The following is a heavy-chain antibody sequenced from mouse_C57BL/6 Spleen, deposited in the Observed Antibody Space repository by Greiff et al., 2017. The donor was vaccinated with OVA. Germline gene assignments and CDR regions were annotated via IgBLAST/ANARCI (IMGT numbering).Heavy chain of an antibody. CDR2: IWSGGST. CDR3: ARALLWEYYAMDY. J-gene: IGHJ4*01. D-gene: IGHD4-1*01. Sequence: VQGVESGPGLVQPSQSLSITCTVSGFSLTSYGVHWVRQSPGKGLEWLGVIWSGGSTDYNAAFISRLSISKDNSKSQVFFKMNNLQADDTAIYYCARALLWEYYAMDYWGQGTSVTVSS. CDR1: GFSLTSYG. V-gene: IGHV2-2*01.